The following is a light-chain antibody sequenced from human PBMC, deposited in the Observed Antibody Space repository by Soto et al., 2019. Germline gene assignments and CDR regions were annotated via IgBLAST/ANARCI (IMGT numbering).Light chain of an antibody. Sequence: DIQMTQAPSTRSSYDGETVAVACMASQSVSGWLAWYQQKPGEAPKLLIYDASAFPRGVPPRFSGSGSGTKCPLSFTSLQPDDLASYFCQQYSKYPWTFGQGTKVDI. V-gene: IGKV1-5*01. CDR3: QQYSKYPWT. CDR1: QSVSGW. CDR2: DAS. J-gene: IGKJ1*01.